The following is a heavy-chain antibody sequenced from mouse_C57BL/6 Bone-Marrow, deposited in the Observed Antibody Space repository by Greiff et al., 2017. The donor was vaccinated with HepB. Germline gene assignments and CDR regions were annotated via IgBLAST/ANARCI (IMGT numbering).Heavy chain of an antibody. D-gene: IGHD4-1*01. V-gene: IGHV5-17*01. Sequence: EVKVVESGGGLVKPGGSLKLSCAASGFTFSDYGMHWVRQAPEKGLEWVAYISSGSSTIYYADTVKGRFTISRDNAKNSMFLQMTSLRSGDTAMYYYARGGTGNYWGQGTTLTVSS. J-gene: IGHJ2*01. CDR1: GFTFSDYG. CDR2: ISSGSSTI. CDR3: ARGGTGNY.